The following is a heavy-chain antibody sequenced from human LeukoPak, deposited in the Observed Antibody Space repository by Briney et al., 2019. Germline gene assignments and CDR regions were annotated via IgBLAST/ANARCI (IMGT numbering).Heavy chain of an antibody. V-gene: IGHV1-18*01. CDR3: AREYSGWNADY. D-gene: IGHD6-19*01. Sequence: GASVKVSCKASGYTFTSYGISWVRQAPGQGLEWMGWINAYNGNTNYAQKLQGRVTMTTDTSTSTAYMELRSLRSDDTAGYYCAREYSGWNADYWGQGTLVTVSS. J-gene: IGHJ4*02. CDR1: GYTFTSYG. CDR2: INAYNGNT.